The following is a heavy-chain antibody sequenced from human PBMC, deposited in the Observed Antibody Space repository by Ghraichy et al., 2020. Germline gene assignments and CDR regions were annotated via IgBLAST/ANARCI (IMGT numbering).Heavy chain of an antibody. CDR1: GFTFSSYA. J-gene: IGHJ4*02. D-gene: IGHD3-9*01. Sequence: GGSLRLSCAASGFTFSSYAMSWVRQAPGKGLEWVSAISGSGGSTYYADSVKGRFTISRDNSKNTLYLQMNSLRAEDTAVYYCAKARGPNDILSGILDYWGQGTLVTVSS. V-gene: IGHV3-23*01. CDR3: AKARGPNDILSGILDY. CDR2: ISGSGGST.